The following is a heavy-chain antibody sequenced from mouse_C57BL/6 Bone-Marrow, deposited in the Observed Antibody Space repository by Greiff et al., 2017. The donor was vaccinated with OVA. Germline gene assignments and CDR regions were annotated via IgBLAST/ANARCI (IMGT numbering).Heavy chain of an antibody. Sequence: VQLQQSGAELVRPGTSVKVSCKASGYAFTNYLIERVKQRPGQGLEWIGVLNPGSGGTNYNEKFKGKATLTADKSSSTAYMQLSSLTSEDSAVYFCARNYDGYYEDAMYYWGQGTSVTVSS. CDR1: GYAFTNYL. V-gene: IGHV1-54*01. J-gene: IGHJ4*01. D-gene: IGHD2-3*01. CDR2: LNPGSGGT. CDR3: ARNYDGYYEDAMYY.